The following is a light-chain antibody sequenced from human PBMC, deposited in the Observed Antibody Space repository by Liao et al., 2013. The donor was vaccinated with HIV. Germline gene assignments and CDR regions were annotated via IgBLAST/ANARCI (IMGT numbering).Light chain of an antibody. CDR3: QVWDSSSDHPA. J-gene: IGLJ1*01. V-gene: IGLV3-21*01. CDR1: NIGSKS. CDR2: YGD. Sequence: SYELTQPPSVSVAPGQTARIPCEGNNIGSKSVHWYQKKPGQAPVLLIYYGDDRPSGIPERFSGSTSGSTATLTISRVEAGDEADYFCQVWDSSSDHPAFGGGTKVTVL.